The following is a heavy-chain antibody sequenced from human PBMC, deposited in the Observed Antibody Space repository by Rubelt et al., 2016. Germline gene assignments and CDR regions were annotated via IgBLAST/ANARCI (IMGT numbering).Heavy chain of an antibody. D-gene: IGHD3-10*01. Sequence: QVRLQESGPGLVKPSGTLSLTCTVSGGSITNYFWNWLRQPPGKGLEWIGKIYYSGSTNYNPSLKRRVTISVDMSKNHFSLIRGPGTAADTAGYYCARGLDSTKTGADWGQGTLVTVSS. CDR2: IYYSGST. J-gene: IGHJ4*02. CDR3: ARGLDSTKTGAD. CDR1: GGSITNYF. V-gene: IGHV4-59*01.